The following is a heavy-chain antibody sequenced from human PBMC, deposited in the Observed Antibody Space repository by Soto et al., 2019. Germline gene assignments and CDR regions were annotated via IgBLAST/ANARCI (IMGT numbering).Heavy chain of an antibody. CDR1: GFTFSSYW. Sequence: PGGSLRLSCAASGFTFSSYWMSWVRQAPGKGLEWVANIKQDGSEKYYADSVKGRFTISRDNSKNTLYLQMNSLRAEDTAVYYCARFGYSYGSSFDYWGQGTLVTVSS. V-gene: IGHV3-7*01. D-gene: IGHD5-18*01. CDR3: ARFGYSYGSSFDY. J-gene: IGHJ4*02. CDR2: IKQDGSEK.